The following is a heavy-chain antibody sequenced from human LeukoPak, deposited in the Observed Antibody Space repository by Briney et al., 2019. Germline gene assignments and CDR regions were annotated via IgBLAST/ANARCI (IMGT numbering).Heavy chain of an antibody. V-gene: IGHV3-48*02. Sequence: GGSLRLSCAASGFTFNSNSMSWVRQAPGKGLEWISYISPGSSTLYYADSVKGRFTISRDDAEDSVYLQMTSLRDEDTAVYYCTRERLELRVMMPDYWGQGTLVTVSS. D-gene: IGHD1-7*01. CDR1: GFTFNSNS. J-gene: IGHJ4*02. CDR3: TRERLELRVMMPDY. CDR2: ISPGSSTL.